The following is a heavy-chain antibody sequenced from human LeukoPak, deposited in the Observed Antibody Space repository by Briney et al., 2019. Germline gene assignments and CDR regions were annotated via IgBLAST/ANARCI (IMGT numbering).Heavy chain of an antibody. CDR2: INSDGSST. J-gene: IGHJ3*02. CDR3: ARVELRYFDWLLNHDAFDI. Sequence: GGSLRLSCTASGFTFSSYWMHWVRQAPGKGLVWVSRINSDGSSTNYADSVKGRFTISRDNAKNTLYLQMNSLRDEDTAVYYCARVELRYFDWLLNHDAFDIWGQGTMVTVSS. V-gene: IGHV3-74*01. D-gene: IGHD3-9*01. CDR1: GFTFSSYW.